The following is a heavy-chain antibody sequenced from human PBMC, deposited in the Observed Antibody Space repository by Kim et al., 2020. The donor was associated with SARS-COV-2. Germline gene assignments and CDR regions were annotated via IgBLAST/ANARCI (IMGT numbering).Heavy chain of an antibody. CDR3: ARHSRVVVVPAAILA. V-gene: IGHV4-39*01. Sequence: SETLSLTCTVSGGSISSSSYYWGWIRQPPGKGLEWIGSIYYSGSTYYNPSLKRRATISVDTSKNQFSLKLSSVTAADTAVYYCARHSRVVVVPAAILAWGQGTLVTVSS. CDR1: GGSISSSSYY. CDR2: IYYSGST. J-gene: IGHJ4*02. D-gene: IGHD2-2*01.